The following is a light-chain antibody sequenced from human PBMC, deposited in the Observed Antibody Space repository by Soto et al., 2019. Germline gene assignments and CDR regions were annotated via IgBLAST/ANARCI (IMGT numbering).Light chain of an antibody. V-gene: IGKV3D-20*02. CDR2: YIS. Sequence: EIVLTQSPCTLSLYPGERATLSCRASQSVSSSFLAWYQQKPGQAPRLLIYYISARATGIPARFSGSGSGTEFTLTINSLQSEDSAVYYCQQHNQWPITFGQGTRLEIK. CDR3: QQHNQWPIT. J-gene: IGKJ5*01. CDR1: QSVSSSF.